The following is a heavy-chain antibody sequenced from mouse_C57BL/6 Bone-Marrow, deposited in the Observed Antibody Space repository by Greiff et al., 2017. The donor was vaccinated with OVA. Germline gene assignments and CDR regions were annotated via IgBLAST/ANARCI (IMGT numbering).Heavy chain of an antibody. CDR3: ARAGGIITTPAWFAY. V-gene: IGHV1-80*01. CDR1: GYAFSSYW. CDR2: IYPGDGDT. D-gene: IGHD1-1*01. Sequence: QVQLQQSGAELVKPGASVKISCKASGYAFSSYWMNWVKQRPGKGLEWIGQIYPGDGDTNYNGKFKGKATLTADKSSSTAYMQLSSLTSEDSAVYFCARAGGIITTPAWFAYWGQGTLVTVSA. J-gene: IGHJ3*01.